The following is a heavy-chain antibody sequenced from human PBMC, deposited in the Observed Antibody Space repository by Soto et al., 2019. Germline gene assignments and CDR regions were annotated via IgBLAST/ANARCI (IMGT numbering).Heavy chain of an antibody. D-gene: IGHD3-22*01. V-gene: IGHV3-30*18. J-gene: IGHJ4*02. Sequence: GGSLRLSCAASGFTFSSYGMHWVRQAPGKGLEWVAVISYDGSNKYYADSVKGRFTISRDNSKNTLYLQMNSLRAEDTAVYYCAKTYYYDSSGYYYAYYFDYWGQGTLVTVSS. CDR3: AKTYYYDSSGYYYAYYFDY. CDR1: GFTFSSYG. CDR2: ISYDGSNK.